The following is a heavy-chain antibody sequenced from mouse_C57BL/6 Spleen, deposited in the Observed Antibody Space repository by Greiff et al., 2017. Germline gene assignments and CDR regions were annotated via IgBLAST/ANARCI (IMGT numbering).Heavy chain of an antibody. CDR3: ARGGGNYGWYFDV. CDR1: GFTFSSYA. CDR2: ISDGGSYT. J-gene: IGHJ1*03. V-gene: IGHV5-4*01. Sequence: EVQRVESGGGLVKPGGSLKLSCAASGFTFSSYAMSWVRQTPEKRLEWVATISDGGSYTYYPDNVKGRFTISRDNAKNNLYLQMSHLKSEDTAMYYCARGGGNYGWYFDVWGTGTTVTVSS. D-gene: IGHD2-1*01.